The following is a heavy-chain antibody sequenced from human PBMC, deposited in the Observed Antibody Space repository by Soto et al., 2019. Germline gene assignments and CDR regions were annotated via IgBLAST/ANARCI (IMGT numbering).Heavy chain of an antibody. J-gene: IGHJ6*02. Sequence: QVQLVQPGAEVKNPGASVKVSCKASGYTFTNYGISWVRQAPGQGLEWMGWISAYNGNTNYAQNLQGRVTMTTDTSTSTAYMELRSLRSDDTAVYYCARVRCASTSCYFGEDYYYYGLDVWGQGTALTVSS. CDR3: ARVRCASTSCYFGEDYYYYGLDV. V-gene: IGHV1-18*04. CDR2: ISAYNGNT. D-gene: IGHD2-2*01. CDR1: GYTFTNYG.